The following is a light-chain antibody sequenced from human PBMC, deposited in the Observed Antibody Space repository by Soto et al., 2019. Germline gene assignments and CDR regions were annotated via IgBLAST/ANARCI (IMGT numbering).Light chain of an antibody. V-gene: IGLV2-14*01. Sequence: QSALTQPASVSESPGQSITISGTGTSSYVGGYNYVSWYQQHPDKAPKLMIYDVNNRPSGVSNRFSGSKSGNTASLTISGLQAEDEADYYCSSYTSSTPLYVFGTGTKVTVL. CDR1: SSYVGGYNY. CDR2: DVN. CDR3: SSYTSSTPLYV. J-gene: IGLJ1*01.